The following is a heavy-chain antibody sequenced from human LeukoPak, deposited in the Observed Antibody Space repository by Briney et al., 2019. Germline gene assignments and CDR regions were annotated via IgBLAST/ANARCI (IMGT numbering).Heavy chain of an antibody. CDR1: GVSFSGYY. CDR3: ARRRGWYDAFDI. D-gene: IGHD6-19*01. Sequence: SETLSLTCAVYGVSFSGYYWSWIRQPPGKGLEWIGEINHSGSTNYNPSLKSRVTISVDTSKNQFSLKLSSVTAADTAVYYCARRRGWYDAFDIWGQGTMVTVSS. V-gene: IGHV4-34*01. CDR2: INHSGST. J-gene: IGHJ3*02.